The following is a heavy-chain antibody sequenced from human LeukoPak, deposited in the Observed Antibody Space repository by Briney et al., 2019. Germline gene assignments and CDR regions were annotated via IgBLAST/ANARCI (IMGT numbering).Heavy chain of an antibody. CDR3: AREAEALDY. CDR1: GFTFSSYA. J-gene: IGHJ4*02. V-gene: IGHV3-30-3*01. Sequence: GGSLRLSCAASGFTFSSYAMHWVRQAPGKGLEWVALISYNGGDKYYADSVRGRFTISRDNSENTLYLQMSSLRAEDTAVYYCAREAEALDYWGQGTLVTVSS. CDR2: ISYNGGDK.